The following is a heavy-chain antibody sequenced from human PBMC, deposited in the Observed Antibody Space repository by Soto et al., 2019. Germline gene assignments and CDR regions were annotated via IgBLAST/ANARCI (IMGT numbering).Heavy chain of an antibody. CDR1: GFTFSSYA. CDR2: ISGSGGST. V-gene: IGHV3-23*01. CDR3: ATSTSGSYFLSVEYYYYGMDV. Sequence: HPGGSLRLSCAASGFTFSSYAMSWVRQAPGKGLEWVSAISGSGGSTYYADSVKGRFTISRDNSKNTLYLQMNSLRAEDTAVYYCATSTSGSYFLSVEYYYYGMDVWGQGTTVTVSS. J-gene: IGHJ6*02. D-gene: IGHD1-26*01.